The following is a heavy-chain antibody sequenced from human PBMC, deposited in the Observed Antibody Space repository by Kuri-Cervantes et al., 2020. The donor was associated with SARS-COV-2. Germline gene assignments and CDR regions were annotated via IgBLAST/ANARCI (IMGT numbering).Heavy chain of an antibody. CDR1: GYTFTSYG. D-gene: IGHD2-21*01. CDR2: ISAYNGNT. CDR3: ARDEGKGGHCLGH. Sequence: ASVKVSCKASGYTFTSYGISWVRQAPGQGLEWMGWISAYNGNTNYAQKFQGRVTMTRDTSISTAYMELSRLRSDDTAVYYCARDEGKGGHCLGHWGQGTLVTVSS. V-gene: IGHV1-18*01. J-gene: IGHJ4*02.